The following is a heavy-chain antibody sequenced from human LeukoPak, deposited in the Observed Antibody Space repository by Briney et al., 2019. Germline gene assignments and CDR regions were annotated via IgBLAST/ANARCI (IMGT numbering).Heavy chain of an antibody. J-gene: IGHJ4*02. CDR1: GYTFTGYY. CDR2: IIPIFGTA. V-gene: IGHV1-69*06. CDR3: ARDSSGYLGFDY. D-gene: IGHD3-22*01. Sequence: SVKVSCKASGYTFTGYYMHWVRQAPGQGLEWMGGIIPIFGTANYAQKFQGRVTITADKSTSTAYMELSSLRSEDTAVYYCARDSSGYLGFDYWGQGTLVTVSS.